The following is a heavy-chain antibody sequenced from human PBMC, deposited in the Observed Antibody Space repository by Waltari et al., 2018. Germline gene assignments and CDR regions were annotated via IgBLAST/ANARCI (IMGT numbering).Heavy chain of an antibody. CDR3: AREECSGGSCYPPGY. Sequence: QVQLVQSWAEVKKPGSSVKVSCKAYGGTFSSYAISWVRQAPGQGLEWMGGIIPIFGTANYAQKFQGRVTITADESTSTAYMELSSLRSEDTAVYYCAREECSGGSCYPPGYWGQGTLVTVSS. CDR2: IIPIFGTA. D-gene: IGHD2-15*01. CDR1: GGTFSSYA. J-gene: IGHJ4*02. V-gene: IGHV1-69*12.